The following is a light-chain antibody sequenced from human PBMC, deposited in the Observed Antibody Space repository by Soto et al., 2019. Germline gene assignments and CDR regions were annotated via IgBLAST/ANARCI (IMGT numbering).Light chain of an antibody. CDR2: AAS. J-gene: IGKJ4*01. Sequence: DIPMTQAPSSLSAPVGDRVTITCPASPSISSSLNWYQQKPGKATKLLIYAASSLQSGVPSRFSGSGSGTDFTLTISSLQPEDFATYYCQQSYSTPLTFGGGTKVEIK. CDR1: PSISSS. CDR3: QQSYSTPLT. V-gene: IGKV1-39*01.